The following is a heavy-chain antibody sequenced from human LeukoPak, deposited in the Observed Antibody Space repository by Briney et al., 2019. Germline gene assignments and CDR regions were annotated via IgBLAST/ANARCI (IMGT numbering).Heavy chain of an antibody. CDR3: AREPKVAVAGRDAMGPRYFDY. J-gene: IGHJ4*02. D-gene: IGHD6-19*01. CDR2: INPNSGGT. Sequence: EASVKVSCKASGYTFTGYYMHWVRQAPGQGLEWMGWINPNSGGTNYAQKFQGRVTMTRDTSISTAYMELSRLRSDDTAVYYCAREPKVAVAGRDAMGPRYFDYWGQGTLVTVSS. CDR1: GYTFTGYY. V-gene: IGHV1-2*02.